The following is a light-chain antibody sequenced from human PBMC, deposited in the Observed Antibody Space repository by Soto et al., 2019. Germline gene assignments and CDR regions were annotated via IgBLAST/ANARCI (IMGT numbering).Light chain of an antibody. Sequence: VLTQSPGTLSLSPGESATLSCRASQSISTYLVWYQQRVGQAPRLLIYDASNRATGIPARFSGRGSGTDFTLTISSLQSEDFAVYYCQQYNNWPFTFGQGTRLEIK. CDR2: DAS. CDR3: QQYNNWPFT. J-gene: IGKJ5*01. CDR1: QSISTY. V-gene: IGKV3-11*01.